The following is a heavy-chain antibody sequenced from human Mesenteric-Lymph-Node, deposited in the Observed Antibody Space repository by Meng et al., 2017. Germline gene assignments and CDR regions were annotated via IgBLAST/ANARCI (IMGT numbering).Heavy chain of an antibody. CDR1: GGTFSSYA. Sequence: SVKVSCKASGGTFSSYAISWVRQAPGQGLEWMGGIIPIFGTANYAQKFQGRVTITTDESTSTAYMELSSLRSEDTAVYYCARDFSLWYSGSYGGTYFDYWGQGTLVTVSS. CDR3: ARDFSLWYSGSYGGTYFDY. CDR2: IIPIFGTA. V-gene: IGHV1-69*05. J-gene: IGHJ4*02. D-gene: IGHD1-26*01.